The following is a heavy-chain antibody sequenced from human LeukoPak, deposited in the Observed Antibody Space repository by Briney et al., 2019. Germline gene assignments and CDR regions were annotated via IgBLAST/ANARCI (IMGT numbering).Heavy chain of an antibody. D-gene: IGHD6-19*01. CDR1: GFTFSSYA. J-gene: IGHJ5*02. CDR3: AKDSSGWPRNWFDP. V-gene: IGHV3-23*01. CDR2: ISGSGGST. Sequence: GGSLRLSCAASGFTFSSYAMSWVRQAPGKGLEWVSAISGSGGSTYYADSVKGRFTISRDSSKNTLYLQMNSLRAEDTAVYYCAKDSSGWPRNWFDPWGQGTLVTVSS.